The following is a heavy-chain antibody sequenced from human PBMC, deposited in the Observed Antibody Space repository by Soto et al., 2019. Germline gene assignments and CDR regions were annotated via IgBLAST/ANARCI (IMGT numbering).Heavy chain of an antibody. CDR1: GGTFSSSA. CDR3: ARSETAGHXXXDI. V-gene: IGHV1-69*06. Sequence: QVQLVQSGAEMREPGSSVKVSCKASGGTFSSSAINWLRQAPGQGPEWMGGIIPTFGTANYIEKFRGRVTITADTSTSTAYMEVSSLTSEDTAMYFCARSETAGHXXXDIWGQXTMVT. J-gene: IGHJ3*02. CDR2: IIPTFGTA. D-gene: IGHD6-19*01.